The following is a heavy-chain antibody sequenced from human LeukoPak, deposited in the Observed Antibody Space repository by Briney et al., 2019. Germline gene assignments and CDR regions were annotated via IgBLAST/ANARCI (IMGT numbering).Heavy chain of an antibody. Sequence: PSQTLSLTCTVSGGSISSYYWSWIRQPAGKGLEWIGRIYTSGSTNYNPSLKSRVTMSVDTSKNQFSLKLSSVTAADTAVYYCAREHDSGYDYRPSYFDYWGQGTLVTVSS. CDR3: AREHDSGYDYRPSYFDY. J-gene: IGHJ4*02. CDR2: IYTSGST. D-gene: IGHD5-12*01. V-gene: IGHV4-4*07. CDR1: GGSISSYY.